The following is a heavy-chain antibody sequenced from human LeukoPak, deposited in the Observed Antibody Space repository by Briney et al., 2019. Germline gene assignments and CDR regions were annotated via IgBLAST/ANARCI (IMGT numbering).Heavy chain of an antibody. CDR1: GYTFTRYG. J-gene: IGHJ4*02. D-gene: IGHD3-22*01. CDR3: ASLAFYDSSGPRDY. CDR2: INTNTGNP. V-gene: IGHV7-4-1*02. Sequence: ASVKVSCKASGYTFTRYGISWVRQAPGQGLEWMGWINTNTGNPTYAQGFTGRFVFSLDTSVSTAYLQISSLKAEDTAVYYCASLAFYDSSGPRDYWGQGTLVTVSS.